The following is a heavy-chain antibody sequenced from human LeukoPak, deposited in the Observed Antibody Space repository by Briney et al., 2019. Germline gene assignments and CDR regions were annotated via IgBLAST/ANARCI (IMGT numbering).Heavy chain of an antibody. J-gene: IGHJ4*02. CDR1: GGTFSSYA. Sequence: ASVKVSYKASGGTFSSYAISWVRQAPGQGLEWMGIINPSGGSTSYAQKFQGRVTMTRDTSTSTVYMELSSLRSEDTAVYYCARDLEGSSERPFDYWGQGTLVTVSS. V-gene: IGHV1-46*01. CDR2: INPSGGST. D-gene: IGHD6-6*01. CDR3: ARDLEGSSERPFDY.